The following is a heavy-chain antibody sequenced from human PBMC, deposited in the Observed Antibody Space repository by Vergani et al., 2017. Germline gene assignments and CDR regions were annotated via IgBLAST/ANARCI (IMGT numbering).Heavy chain of an antibody. J-gene: IGHJ6*02. CDR2: INTNTGNP. CDR3: AREYITMVRGVIITSYYYYYGMDV. CDR1: GYTFTSYA. V-gene: IGHV7-4-1*02. Sequence: QVQLVQSGAEVKKPGASVKVSCKASGYTFTSYAMNWVRQAPGQGLEWMGWINTNTGNPTYAQGFTGRFVFSLDTSVSTAYLQISSLKAEDTAVYYCAREYITMVRGVIITSYYYYYGMDVWGQGTTVTVSS. D-gene: IGHD3-10*01.